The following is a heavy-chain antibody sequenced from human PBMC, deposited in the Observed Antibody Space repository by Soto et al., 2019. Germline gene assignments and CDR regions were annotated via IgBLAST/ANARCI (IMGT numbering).Heavy chain of an antibody. Sequence: GGSLRLSCAASGFTFSSYWMHWVRQAPGKGLVWVSRINSDGSSTTYADSVKGRFTISRDNAKNTLYLQMNSLRAEDTAVYFCAIVECSGGSCYSIDFWGQGTLVTVS. CDR1: GFTFSSYW. V-gene: IGHV3-74*01. CDR3: AIVECSGGSCYSIDF. D-gene: IGHD2-15*01. CDR2: INSDGSST. J-gene: IGHJ4*02.